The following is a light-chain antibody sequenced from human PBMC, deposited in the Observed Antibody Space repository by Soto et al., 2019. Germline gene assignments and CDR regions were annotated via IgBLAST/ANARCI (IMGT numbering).Light chain of an antibody. CDR1: QSVSNNY. CDR3: QQYISSPLT. V-gene: IGKV3-20*01. J-gene: IGKJ1*01. Sequence: EIVLTQSPGTLSLSPGERATLSCRASQSVSNNYLAWYQQKPGQAPRLVIYGASSRGTGIPDRFSASGSGTDFTLTVSRVEPEDFAVYYCQQYISSPLTFGQGTKVEIK. CDR2: GAS.